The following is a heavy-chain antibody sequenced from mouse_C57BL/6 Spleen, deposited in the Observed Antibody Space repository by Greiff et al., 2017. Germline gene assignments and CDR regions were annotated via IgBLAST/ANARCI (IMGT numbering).Heavy chain of an antibody. CDR3: ARIYYGNSPWFAY. D-gene: IGHD2-1*01. CDR2: INPNNGGT. V-gene: IGHV1-26*01. Sequence: EVQLQQSGPELVKPGASVKISCKASGYTFTDYYMNWVKQSHGKSLEWIGDINPNNGGTSYNQKFKGKATLTVDKSSSTAYMELRSLTSEDSAVYYCARIYYGNSPWFAYWGQGTLVTVSA. J-gene: IGHJ3*01. CDR1: GYTFTDYY.